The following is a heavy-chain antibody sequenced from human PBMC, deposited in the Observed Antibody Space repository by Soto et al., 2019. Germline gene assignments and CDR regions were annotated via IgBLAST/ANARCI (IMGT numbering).Heavy chain of an antibody. CDR2: ISPYSGYT. CDR1: GYKFMKYG. Sequence: GXSVKVSFKVFGYKFMKYGINWVRQAPVQGLEWVGWISPYSGYTHSAQKFHGRLTLTTDTAASTAYMELEVLRSADTALYFCAREATVIIPAAQPSHFDSWGQGTLVTVYS. D-gene: IGHD2-2*01. V-gene: IGHV1-18*01. CDR3: AREATVIIPAAQPSHFDS. J-gene: IGHJ4*02.